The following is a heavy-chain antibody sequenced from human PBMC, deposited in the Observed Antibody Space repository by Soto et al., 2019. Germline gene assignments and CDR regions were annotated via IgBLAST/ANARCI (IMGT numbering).Heavy chain of an antibody. Sequence: QVQLQESGPGLVKPSQTLSLTCTVSGGSISSGGYYWSWIRQHPGKGLECIGYIYYSGSTYYSPSLKSRVTISVDTSKTQFSLKLSSVTAADTAVYYCARVWRYYDSSGWFDNWGQGTLVTVSS. V-gene: IGHV4-31*03. CDR2: IYYSGST. CDR3: ARVWRYYDSSGWFDN. D-gene: IGHD3-22*01. CDR1: GGSISSGGYY. J-gene: IGHJ4*02.